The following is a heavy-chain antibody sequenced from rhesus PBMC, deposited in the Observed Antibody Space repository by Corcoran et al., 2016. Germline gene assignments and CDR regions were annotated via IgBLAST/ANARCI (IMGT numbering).Heavy chain of an antibody. CDR3: ALYRHSSGWYFDY. J-gene: IGHJ4*01. Sequence: QVQLQESGPGLVKPSETLSLTCAVSGSSIRSGYYWSWIRQPPGKGLEWFGYITNSGSTSYNPSLKSRVTISRDTSKNQFSLKLSSVTAADTAVYYWALYRHSSGWYFDYWGQGLLVTVSS. V-gene: IGHV4-122*02. CDR1: GSSIRSGYY. CDR2: ITNSGST. D-gene: IGHD6-31*01.